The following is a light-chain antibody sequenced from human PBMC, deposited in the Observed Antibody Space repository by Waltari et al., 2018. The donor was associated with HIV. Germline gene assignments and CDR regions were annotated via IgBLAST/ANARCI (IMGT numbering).Light chain of an antibody. CDR2: GAS. CDR1: PSVSSSY. Sequence: IVLTQSPGPLSLSPGERATLSCRASPSVSSSYLAWYQQKPGQAPRLLIYGASSRATGIPDRCSGSGSGTDFTLTISRLEPEDFAVYYCQQYGSPITFGPGTKVDIK. J-gene: IGKJ3*01. CDR3: QQYGSPIT. V-gene: IGKV3-20*01.